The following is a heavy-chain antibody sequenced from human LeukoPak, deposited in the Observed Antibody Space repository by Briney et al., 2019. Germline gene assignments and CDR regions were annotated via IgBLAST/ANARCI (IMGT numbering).Heavy chain of an antibody. CDR3: ARHSGSSSVFLDY. CDR2: IYYSGST. J-gene: IGHJ4*02. V-gene: IGHV4-39*01. D-gene: IGHD6-6*01. CDR1: GGSISSSSYY. Sequence: SETLSLTCTVSGGSISSSSYYWGWIRQPPGKGLEWIGSIYYSGSTYYNPSLKSRVTISVDTSKNQFSLKLSSVTAADTAVYYCARHSGSSSVFLDYWGQGTLVTVSS.